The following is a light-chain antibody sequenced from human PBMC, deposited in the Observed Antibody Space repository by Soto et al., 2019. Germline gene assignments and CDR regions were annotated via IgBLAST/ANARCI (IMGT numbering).Light chain of an antibody. Sequence: EIVLTQSPGTLSLSPGERATLSCRASQTVSRSFLACYQQKAGQAPRLLIYGASSRATGIPDRFSGGGPGTDFSLTISRLDPEDFAVYYCHQYGSSPTTLGQGTKVDIK. V-gene: IGKV3-20*01. J-gene: IGKJ1*01. CDR1: QTVSRSF. CDR2: GAS. CDR3: HQYGSSPTT.